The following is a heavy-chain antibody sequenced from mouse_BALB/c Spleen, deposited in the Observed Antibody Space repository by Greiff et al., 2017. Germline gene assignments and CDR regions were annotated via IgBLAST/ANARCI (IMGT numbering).Heavy chain of an antibody. V-gene: IGHV2-6-7*01. CDR1: GFSLTGYG. Sequence: VQLKESGPGLVAPSQSLSITCTVSGFSLTGYGVNWVRQPPGKGLEWLGMIWGDGSTDYNSALKSRLSISKDNSKSQVFLKMNSLQTDDTARYYCARDGAYDYAWFAYWGQGTLVTVSA. D-gene: IGHD2-4*01. CDR3: ARDGAYDYAWFAY. J-gene: IGHJ3*01. CDR2: IWGDGST.